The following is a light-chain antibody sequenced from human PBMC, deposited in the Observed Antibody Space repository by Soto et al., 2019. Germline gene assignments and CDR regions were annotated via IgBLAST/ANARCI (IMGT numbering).Light chain of an antibody. V-gene: IGLV2-14*01. J-gene: IGLJ1*01. CDR1: SSDVSGYNY. Sequence: QSVLSEAVSVSGTTGESSSISCTGNSSDVSGYNYVSWYQQHPGKAPKLMIYDVSNRPSGVSNRFSGSKSGNTASLTISGLQAEDEADYYCSSYTSSSTLYVFGPGTKVTVL. CDR3: SSYTSSSTLYV. CDR2: DVS.